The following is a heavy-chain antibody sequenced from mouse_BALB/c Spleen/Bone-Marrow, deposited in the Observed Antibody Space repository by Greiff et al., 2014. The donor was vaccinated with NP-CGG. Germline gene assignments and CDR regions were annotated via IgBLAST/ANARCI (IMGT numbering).Heavy chain of an antibody. D-gene: IGHD1-1*01. J-gene: IGHJ2*01. Sequence: EVQLQQSGAELVKPGASVKLSCTASGFNIKDTYMHWVKQRPEQGLEWIGRIDPANGNTKYDPKFQGKATIPADTSSNTAYLQLSSLTSEDTAVYYCARYYYGSSYFDYWGQGTTLTVSS. CDR1: GFNIKDTY. CDR2: IDPANGNT. CDR3: ARYYYGSSYFDY. V-gene: IGHV14-3*02.